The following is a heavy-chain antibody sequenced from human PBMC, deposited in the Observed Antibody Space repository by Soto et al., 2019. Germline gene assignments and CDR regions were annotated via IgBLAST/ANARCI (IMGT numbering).Heavy chain of an antibody. CDR3: ARNPVGYDILTGYHSDYYGMDV. D-gene: IGHD3-9*01. V-gene: IGHV3-48*04. CDR2: ISSSGSTI. J-gene: IGHJ6*02. Sequence: EVQLLESGGGLVQPGGSLRLSCAASGFTFSNNAMSWVRQTPGKGLEWVSYISSSGSTIYYADSVKGRFTISRDNAKNSLYLQMNSLRAEDTAVYYCARNPVGYDILTGYHSDYYGMDVWGQGTTVTVSS. CDR1: GFTFSNNA.